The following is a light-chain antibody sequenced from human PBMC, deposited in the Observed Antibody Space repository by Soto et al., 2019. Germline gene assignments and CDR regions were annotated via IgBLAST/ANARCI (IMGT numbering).Light chain of an antibody. CDR1: QSISNH. J-gene: IGKJ5*01. CDR3: QQSYSTSIT. Sequence: DIQMTQSPSSLSASVEDRVIITCRASQSISNHLNWYQQKPGKAPKLLIFAASSLQSGVPSRFSGSRSGPDFTLTISSLQPEDFATYYCQQSYSTSITVGQGTRLEIK. CDR2: AAS. V-gene: IGKV1-39*01.